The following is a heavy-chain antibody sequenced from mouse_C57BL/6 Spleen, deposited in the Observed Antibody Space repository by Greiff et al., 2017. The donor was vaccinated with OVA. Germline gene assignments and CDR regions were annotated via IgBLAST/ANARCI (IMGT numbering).Heavy chain of an antibody. CDR3: ARSLITTVVAYYAMDY. V-gene: IGHV1-54*01. CDR2: INPGSGGT. J-gene: IGHJ4*01. D-gene: IGHD1-1*01. Sequence: QVQLQQSGAELVRPGTSVKVSCKASGYAFTNYLIEWVKQRPGQGLEWIGVINPGSGGTNYNEKFKGKATLTVDKSSSTAYMQLSSLTSEDSAVYFCARSLITTVVAYYAMDYWGQGTSVTVSS. CDR1: GYAFTNYL.